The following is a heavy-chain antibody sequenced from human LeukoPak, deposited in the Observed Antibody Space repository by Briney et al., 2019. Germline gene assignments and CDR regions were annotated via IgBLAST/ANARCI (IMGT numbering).Heavy chain of an antibody. CDR3: ASRPVQLWSDH. D-gene: IGHD5-18*01. CDR2: IYYSGST. Sequence: SETLSLTCTVSGDSISTSTFYWGWIRQPPGKGLEWIGSIYYSGSTYYNPSLKSRVTMFVDTSKNQFSLKLNSVTAADTAVYFCASRPVQLWSDHWGQGTLVTVSS. J-gene: IGHJ4*02. V-gene: IGHV4-39*01. CDR1: GDSISTSTFY.